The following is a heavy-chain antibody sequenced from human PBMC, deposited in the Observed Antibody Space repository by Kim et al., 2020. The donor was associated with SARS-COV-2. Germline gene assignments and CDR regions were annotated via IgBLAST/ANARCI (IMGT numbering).Heavy chain of an antibody. CDR1: VGSISSDF. CDR3: AGIPDITGRPFDS. V-gene: IGHV4-59*01. J-gene: IGHJ4*02. Sequence: SETLSLTCTVSVGSISSDFWTWIRQPQGKGLEWIGYIRYSGRTEYNPYLRSRVAILLDPSKSHFSLKLRYRTAADTAVYLCAGIPDITGRPFDSWGQGILVTVSS. D-gene: IGHD1-20*01. CDR2: IRYSGRT.